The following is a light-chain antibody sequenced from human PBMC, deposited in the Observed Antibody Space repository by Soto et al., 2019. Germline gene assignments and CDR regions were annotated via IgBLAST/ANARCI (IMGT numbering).Light chain of an antibody. CDR1: GSNIGTGYD. CDR3: QSYDSSLSSYV. Sequence: QSVLTQPPSVSGAPGQRVTISCTGSGSNIGTGYDVHWYQQLPGTAPKLLIYSNANRPSGVPDRFSGSKSGTSASLAITGLQAEDEADYYCQSYDSSLSSYVFGTGTKLTVL. CDR2: SNA. V-gene: IGLV1-40*01. J-gene: IGLJ1*01.